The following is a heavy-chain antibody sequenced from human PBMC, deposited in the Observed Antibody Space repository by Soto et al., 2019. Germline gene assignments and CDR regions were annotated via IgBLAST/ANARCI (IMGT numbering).Heavy chain of an antibody. J-gene: IGHJ5*02. V-gene: IGHV5-10-1*01. CDR2: IDPSDSYT. Sequence: EVQLVQSGAEVKKPGESLRISCKGSGYSFTSYLISWVLQMPGKGLEWMGRIDPSDSYTNYSPSFQGHVTISADKSISTAYLQWSSLKASDTAMYYCARRRSSGWRADGSFDPWGQGTLVTVSS. D-gene: IGHD6-19*01. CDR3: ARRRSSGWRADGSFDP. CDR1: GYSFTSYL.